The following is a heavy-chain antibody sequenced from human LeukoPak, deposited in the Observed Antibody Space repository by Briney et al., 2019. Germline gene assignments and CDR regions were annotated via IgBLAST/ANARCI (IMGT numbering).Heavy chain of an antibody. CDR1: GGSISSYY. D-gene: IGHD2-2*01. Sequence: PWETLSLTCTVSGGSISSYYWSWIRQPPGKGLEWIGYIYYSGSTNYNPSLKSRVTISVDTSKNQFSLKLSSVTAADTAVYYCARSWVPAAHKAAFDIWGQGTMVTVSS. J-gene: IGHJ3*02. CDR3: ARSWVPAAHKAAFDI. CDR2: IYYSGST. V-gene: IGHV4-59*01.